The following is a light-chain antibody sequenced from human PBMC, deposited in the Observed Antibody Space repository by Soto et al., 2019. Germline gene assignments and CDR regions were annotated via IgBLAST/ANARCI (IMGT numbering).Light chain of an antibody. CDR3: SSYTSSSAYVV. CDR1: SSDVGGYNY. J-gene: IGLJ2*01. V-gene: IGLV2-14*01. Sequence: QSALTQPASVSGSPGQSITISCTGTSSDVGGYNYVSWYQQHPGKAPKLMIYDVSNRPSGVSHRFSGSKSVTTASLTIAGLPDEDEADYYWSSYTSSSAYVVFGGGTKLTVL. CDR2: DVS.